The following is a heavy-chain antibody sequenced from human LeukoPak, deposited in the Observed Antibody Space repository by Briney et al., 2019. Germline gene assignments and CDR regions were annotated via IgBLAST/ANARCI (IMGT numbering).Heavy chain of an antibody. CDR3: AKSLGRTGDTYGPYNYYYMDV. J-gene: IGHJ6*03. CDR2: IKPNRGGT. V-gene: IGHV1-2*02. CDR1: GYTLISFY. Sequence: ASVKVSCKASGYTLISFYMHWVRQAPGQGPEWLGWIKPNRGGTVYAKKFQGRVTMTRDTSIDTAYMELSRLRSDDTAVYYCAKSLGRTGDTYGPYNYYYMDVWGTGTTVTVSS. D-gene: IGHD5-18*01.